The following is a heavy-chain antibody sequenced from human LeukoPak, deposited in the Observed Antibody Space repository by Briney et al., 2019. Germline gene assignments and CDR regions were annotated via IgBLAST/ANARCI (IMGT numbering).Heavy chain of an antibody. CDR1: GFTFSSYS. D-gene: IGHD3-22*01. J-gene: IGHJ4*02. V-gene: IGHV3-21*01. Sequence: GGSLRLSCAASGFTFSSYSMNWVRQAPGKGLEWVSSISSSSYIYYADSVKGRFTISRDNAKNSLYLQMNSLRAEDTAVYYCARDLYDSSGYYYGYWGQGTLVTVSS. CDR3: ARDLYDSSGYYYGY. CDR2: ISSSSYI.